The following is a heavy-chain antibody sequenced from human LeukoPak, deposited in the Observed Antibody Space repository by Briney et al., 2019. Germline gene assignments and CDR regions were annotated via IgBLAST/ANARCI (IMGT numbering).Heavy chain of an antibody. Sequence: PGGSLRLSCAASGFTFSNYAMNWVRQAPGRGLEWVSSISATTYYADSVKGRFTIPRDNSKNTLYLQMSSLRAGDTAVYYCAKGLSGHNFGLDYWGRGTLVTVSS. J-gene: IGHJ4*02. CDR3: AKGLSGHNFGLDY. D-gene: IGHD5-18*01. CDR1: GFTFSNYA. V-gene: IGHV3-23*01. CDR2: ISATT.